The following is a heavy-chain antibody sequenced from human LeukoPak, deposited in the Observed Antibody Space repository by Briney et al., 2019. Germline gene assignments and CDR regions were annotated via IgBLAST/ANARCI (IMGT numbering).Heavy chain of an antibody. CDR3: ARDHGGYHPSAFDY. Sequence: PSETLSLTCTVSGGSISSSSYYWGWIRQPPGKGLDWIGSIYYSGSTYYNPSLKSRVTISVDTSQNQFSLKLNSVTAADTAVYYCARDHGGYHPSAFDYWGQGTLVTVSS. J-gene: IGHJ4*02. D-gene: IGHD6-25*01. V-gene: IGHV4-39*07. CDR2: IYYSGST. CDR1: GGSISSSSYY.